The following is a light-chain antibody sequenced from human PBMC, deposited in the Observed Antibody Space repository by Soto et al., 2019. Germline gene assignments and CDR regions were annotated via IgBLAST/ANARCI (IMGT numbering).Light chain of an antibody. CDR2: AAS. V-gene: IGKV1-39*01. CDR3: QQYNSYPT. CDR1: QSIRKY. J-gene: IGKJ1*01. Sequence: IQMTQSPSSLSASVGDRVIITCRASQSIRKYLNWYQHKPGKVPTLLIYAASSLQSGVPSRFSGSGSGTDFTLTISSLQPEDFATYYCQQYNSYPTFGQGTKWIS.